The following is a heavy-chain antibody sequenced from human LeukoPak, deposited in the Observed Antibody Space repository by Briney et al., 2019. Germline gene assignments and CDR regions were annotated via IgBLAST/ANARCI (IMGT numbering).Heavy chain of an antibody. V-gene: IGHV3-30*18. CDR2: ISYDGSNK. CDR3: AKPLVVVVPAALGY. CDR1: GFTFSSYG. Sequence: GGSLRLSCAASGFTFSSYGMHWVRQAPGKGLEWVAVISYDGSNKYYADSVKGRFTISRDNSKNTLYLQMNSLRAEDTAVYYCAKPLVVVVPAALGYWGQGTLVTVSS. D-gene: IGHD2-2*01. J-gene: IGHJ4*02.